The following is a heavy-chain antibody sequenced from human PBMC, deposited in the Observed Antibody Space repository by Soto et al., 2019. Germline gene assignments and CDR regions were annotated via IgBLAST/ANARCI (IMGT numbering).Heavy chain of an antibody. CDR3: GPNIGGTTSCFYY. V-gene: IGHV4-34*01. Sequence: SETLSLTCAVYGESFSGYYWSWIRQPPGKGLEWIGEINHSGSTNYNPSLKSRVTMSVDTSKNQFSLKLSSVTAADTAVYYCGPNIGGTTSCFYYWGQGTLVAASS. CDR1: GESFSGYY. D-gene: IGHD2-2*01. J-gene: IGHJ4*01. CDR2: INHSGST.